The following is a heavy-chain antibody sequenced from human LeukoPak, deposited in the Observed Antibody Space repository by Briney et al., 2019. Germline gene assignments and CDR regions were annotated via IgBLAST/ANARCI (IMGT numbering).Heavy chain of an antibody. Sequence: GGSLRLSCEASGFTFSNYGMSWVRQAPGKGLEWVSAITASSSSTHDADSVQGRFTISRDNFKNTLYLQMNSLRAEDTAVYYCAKEYSSGWSYWFDPWGQGTLVTVSS. CDR1: GFTFSNYG. CDR2: ITASSSST. CDR3: AKEYSSGWSYWFDP. J-gene: IGHJ5*02. D-gene: IGHD6-19*01. V-gene: IGHV3-23*01.